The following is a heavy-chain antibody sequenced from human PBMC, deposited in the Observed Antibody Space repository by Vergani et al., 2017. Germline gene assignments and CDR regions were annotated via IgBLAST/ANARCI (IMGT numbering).Heavy chain of an antibody. V-gene: IGHV4-34*01. D-gene: IGHD1-26*01. CDR3: AKDREAGARRLAY. CDR1: GGSFSGYY. CDR2: INHSGST. J-gene: IGHJ4*02. Sequence: QVQLQQWGAGLLKPSETLSLTCAVYGGSFSGYYWSWIRQPPGKGLEWIGEINHSGSTNYNPSLKSRVTISVDTSKNQFSLKLSSVTAADTALYYCAKDREAGARRLAYWGQGTLVTVSS.